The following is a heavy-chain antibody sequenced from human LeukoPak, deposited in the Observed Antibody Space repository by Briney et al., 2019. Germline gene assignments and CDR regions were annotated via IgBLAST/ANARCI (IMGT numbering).Heavy chain of an antibody. CDR2: ISRSGSTI. J-gene: IGHJ6*03. Sequence: GGSLRLSCAASGFTFSSYGMHWVRQAPGKGLEWVSYISRSGSTIYYADSVKGRFTISRDNAKNSLYLQMNSLRAGDTAVYYCARNSPWDYYYMDVWGKGTTVTISS. V-gene: IGHV3-48*04. CDR1: GFTFSSYG. D-gene: IGHD1-26*01. CDR3: ARNSPWDYYYMDV.